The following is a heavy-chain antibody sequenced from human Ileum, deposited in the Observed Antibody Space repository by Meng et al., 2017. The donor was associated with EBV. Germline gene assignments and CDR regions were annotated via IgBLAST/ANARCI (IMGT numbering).Heavy chain of an antibody. Sequence: KLGSAVQLTRNASGYTITNYCISWMRQAPVQGLEGMGWINAYNGNTNYAQTLQVRVTITTHTSTSTAYMDLGSLRSDDTAVYYCARVEVGITSGDYWGQGTLVTVYS. J-gene: IGHJ4*02. CDR2: INAYNGNT. D-gene: IGHD1-26*01. V-gene: IGHV1-18*01. CDR3: ARVEVGITSGDY. CDR1: GYTITNYC.